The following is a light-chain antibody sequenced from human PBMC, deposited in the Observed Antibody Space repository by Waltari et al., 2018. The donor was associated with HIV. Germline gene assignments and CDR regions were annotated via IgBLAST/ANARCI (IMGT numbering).Light chain of an antibody. V-gene: IGLV3-21*03. Sequence: SYVLTHPPSDSVAPEKTARSAWEGDNIEPKSVHGYQPKAGQAAELVVYDDNGRPSGIPERFSGSSSADTATLTISRVEAGDEADYDCQVCDSDDDHLVFGGGTKLTVL. CDR1: NIEPKS. J-gene: IGLJ3*02. CDR2: DDN. CDR3: QVCDSDDDHLV.